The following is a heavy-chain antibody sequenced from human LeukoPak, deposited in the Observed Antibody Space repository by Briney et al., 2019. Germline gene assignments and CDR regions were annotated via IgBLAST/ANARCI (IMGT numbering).Heavy chain of an antibody. V-gene: IGHV4-59*01. CDR3: ARVTGYIIEDYFDY. CDR1: GGSINSYY. J-gene: IGHJ4*02. Sequence: SETLSLTCTVSGGSINSYYWSWIRQPPGKGLEWIGYIYYNGSTNYNPSLKSRVTISVNTSKNQFSLKLRSVTAADTAVYYCARVTGYIIEDYFDYWGQGTLVTVSS. D-gene: IGHD6-13*01. CDR2: IYYNGST.